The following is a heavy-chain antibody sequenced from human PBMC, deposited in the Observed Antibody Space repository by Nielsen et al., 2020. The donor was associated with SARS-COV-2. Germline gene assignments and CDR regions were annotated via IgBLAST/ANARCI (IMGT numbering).Heavy chain of an antibody. D-gene: IGHD5-12*01. V-gene: IGHV3-9*01. CDR1: GFTFDDYA. CDR2: ISWNSGSI. J-gene: IGHJ4*02. Sequence: GGSLRLSCAASGFTFDDYAMHWVRQAPGKGLEWVSGISWNSGSIAYADSVKGRFTISRDNTKMYLQMNSLRVEDTAAYFCARGRGYSYGVYFDYWGQGTRVTVSP. CDR3: ARGRGYSYGVYFDY.